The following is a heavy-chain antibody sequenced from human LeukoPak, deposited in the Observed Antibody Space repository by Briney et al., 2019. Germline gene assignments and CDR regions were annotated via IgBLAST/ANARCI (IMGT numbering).Heavy chain of an antibody. D-gene: IGHD3-10*02. J-gene: IGHJ6*04. CDR2: ISSSGSTI. Sequence: GGSLRLSCAASRFTFSSYEMNWVRQAPGKGLEWVSYISSSGSTIYYADSVEGRFTISRDNAKNSLYLQMNSLRAEDTAVYYCAELGITMIGGVWGKGTTVTISS. V-gene: IGHV3-48*03. CDR1: RFTFSSYE. CDR3: AELGITMIGGV.